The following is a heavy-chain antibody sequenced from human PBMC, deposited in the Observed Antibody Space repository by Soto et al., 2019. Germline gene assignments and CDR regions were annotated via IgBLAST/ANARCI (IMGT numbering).Heavy chain of an antibody. CDR1: GFTFDKFG. Sequence: QVQLVESGGGVVQPGRSLRLSCAASGFTFDKFGMHWVRQAPGKGLEWVAVMSFDGSNRYYADSVKGRFTISRDNSKNTAYLQMNSMRTEDTAVYYCAKAMHSSGYYSYFDSWGQGTLVTVSA. V-gene: IGHV3-30*18. D-gene: IGHD3-22*01. CDR3: AKAMHSSGYYSYFDS. J-gene: IGHJ4*02. CDR2: MSFDGSNR.